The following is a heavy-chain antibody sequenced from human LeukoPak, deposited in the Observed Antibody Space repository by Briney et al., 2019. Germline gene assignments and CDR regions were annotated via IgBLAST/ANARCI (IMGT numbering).Heavy chain of an antibody. CDR2: IYHSGST. J-gene: IGHJ4*02. V-gene: IGHV4-38-2*01. CDR1: GYSISSGYY. CDR3: ARGLFFDY. Sequence: SETLSPTCAVSGYSISSGYYWGWIQPPPGKGLEWIGSIYHSGSTYYNPSLKSRVTISVDTSKNQFSLKLSSVTAADTAVYYCARGLFFDYWGQGTLVTVSS.